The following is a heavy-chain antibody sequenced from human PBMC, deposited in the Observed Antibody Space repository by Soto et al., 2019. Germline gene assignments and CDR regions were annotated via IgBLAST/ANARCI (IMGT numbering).Heavy chain of an antibody. CDR3: AREFGPARFDY. V-gene: IGHV3-33*01. CDR2: IWYDGSNK. Sequence: GSLRLSCAASGFTFSSYGMHWVRQAPGKGLEWVAVIWYDGSNKYYADSVKGRFTISRDNSKNTLYLQMNSLRAEDTAVYYCAREFGPARFDYWGQGTLVTVSS. CDR1: GFTFSSYG. J-gene: IGHJ4*02. D-gene: IGHD3-10*01.